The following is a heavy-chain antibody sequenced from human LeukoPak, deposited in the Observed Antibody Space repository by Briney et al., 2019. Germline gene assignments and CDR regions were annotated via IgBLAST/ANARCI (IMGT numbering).Heavy chain of an antibody. CDR3: ARGPDYGDYRDGAFDI. CDR2: IIPILGIA. V-gene: IGHV1-69*02. CDR1: GGTFSSYT. D-gene: IGHD4-17*01. J-gene: IGHJ3*02. Sequence: SVKVSCKASGGTFSSYTISWVRQAPGQGLEWMGRIIPILGIANYAQKFQGRDTITADKSTSTAYMELSSLRSEDTAVYYCARGPDYGDYRDGAFDIWGQGTMVTVSS.